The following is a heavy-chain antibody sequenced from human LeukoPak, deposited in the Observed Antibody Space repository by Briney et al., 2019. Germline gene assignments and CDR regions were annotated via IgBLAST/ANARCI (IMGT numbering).Heavy chain of an antibody. CDR2: MYSSGST. Sequence: PSETLSLTCTVSGGSISITSYYWGWIRQPPGKGLEWIGSMYSSGSTYYNPSLKSRVTMSVDTSKNQFSLKLSSVTAADTAVYYCARADMVQGPDSADYFDYWGQGTLVTVSS. CDR3: ARADMVQGPDSADYFDY. D-gene: IGHD3-10*01. V-gene: IGHV4-39*07. J-gene: IGHJ4*02. CDR1: GGSISITSYY.